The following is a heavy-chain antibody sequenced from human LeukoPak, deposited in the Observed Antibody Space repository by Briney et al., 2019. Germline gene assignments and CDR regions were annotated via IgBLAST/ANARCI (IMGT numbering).Heavy chain of an antibody. CDR3: ARHGDIVATIPFDY. Sequence: SETLSLTCTVSGGSISSYYWSWIRQPPGKGLEWIGYIYYSGSTNYNPSLKSPVTISVGTSKTQFSLKLSSVTAADTAVYYCARHGDIVATIPFDYWGQGTLVTVSS. CDR2: IYYSGST. V-gene: IGHV4-59*08. CDR1: GGSISSYY. J-gene: IGHJ4*02. D-gene: IGHD5-12*01.